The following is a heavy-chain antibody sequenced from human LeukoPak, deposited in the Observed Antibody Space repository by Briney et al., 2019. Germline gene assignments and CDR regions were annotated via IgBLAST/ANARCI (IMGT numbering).Heavy chain of an antibody. V-gene: IGHV3-49*04. CDR2: IRSKAYGETT. J-gene: IGHJ4*02. D-gene: IGHD2-2*01. CDR1: GFTFSSYW. Sequence: GGSLRLSCAASGFTFSSYWMHWVRQAPGKGLEWIGLIRSKAYGETTKYAASVEGRFTFSRDDSKSIAYLQMNSLKIEDTAVYYCSSPLHCSSTTCYDYWGQGTQVIVSS. CDR3: SSPLHCSSTTCYDY.